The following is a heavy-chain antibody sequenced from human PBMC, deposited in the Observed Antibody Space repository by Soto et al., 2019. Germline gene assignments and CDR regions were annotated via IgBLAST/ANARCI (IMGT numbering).Heavy chain of an antibody. D-gene: IGHD3-16*02. J-gene: IGHJ3*02. Sequence: SDTLSLTCAVYGASFRGYYWTWMRQTSGTGLEWIGEINHSGSTNYNPSLKSRVTISGDTSKNQFSLKLTSVTAADTAVYYCANLDMITFGGVIGPNDEFDIWGQGTMVT. CDR3: ANLDMITFGGVIGPNDEFDI. V-gene: IGHV4-34*01. CDR1: GASFRGYY. CDR2: INHSGST.